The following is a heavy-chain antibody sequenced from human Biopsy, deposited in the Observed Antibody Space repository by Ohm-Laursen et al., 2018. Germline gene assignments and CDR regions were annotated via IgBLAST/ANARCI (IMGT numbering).Heavy chain of an antibody. V-gene: IGHV4-59*01. D-gene: IGHD3-22*01. CDR1: GDSISSYY. CDR3: ARDRGYYSDRTAPGYLDL. J-gene: IGHJ2*01. Sequence: TLSLTCTVSGDSISSYYWSWIRQPPGKGLEWIGYVYYTGSTDYNPSLQSRVTISVDTSKNHFSLRLRSVTPADTAIYCARDRGYYSDRTAPGYLDLWGRGTLVTVSS. CDR2: VYYTGST.